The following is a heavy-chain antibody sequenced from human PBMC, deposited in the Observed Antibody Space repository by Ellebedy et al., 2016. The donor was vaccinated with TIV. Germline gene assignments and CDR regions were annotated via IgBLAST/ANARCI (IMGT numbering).Heavy chain of an antibody. CDR2: IYPGDSDT. CDR3: ARTILYAGNSNDAFDV. J-gene: IGHJ3*01. D-gene: IGHD4-23*01. CDR1: GYSFTNYW. V-gene: IGHV5-51*01. Sequence: GESLKISCKGSGYSFTNYWIGWVRQMPGQGLEWMGIIYPGDSDTKYSPSFQGQVTISADKSINTAYLQWSSLKASDTAMYYCARTILYAGNSNDAFDVWGQGTMVTVSS.